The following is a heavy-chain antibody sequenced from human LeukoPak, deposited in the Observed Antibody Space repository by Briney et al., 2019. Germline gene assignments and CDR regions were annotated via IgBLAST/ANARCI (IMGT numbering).Heavy chain of an antibody. J-gene: IGHJ4*02. CDR1: GGSFSGYY. CDR3: ARGSPRYYYDSSGYYDY. D-gene: IGHD3-22*01. V-gene: IGHV4-34*01. Sequence: PSETLSLTCAVYGGSFSGYYWSWIRQPPGKGLEWIGEINHSGSTNYNPSLKSRATISVDTSKNQFSLKLSSVTAADTAVYYCARGSPRYYYDSSGYYDYWGQGTLVTVSS. CDR2: INHSGST.